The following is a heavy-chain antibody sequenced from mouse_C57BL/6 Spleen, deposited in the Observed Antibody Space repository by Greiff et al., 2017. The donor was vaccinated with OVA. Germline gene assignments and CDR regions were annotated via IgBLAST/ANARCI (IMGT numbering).Heavy chain of an antibody. D-gene: IGHD1-1*01. V-gene: IGHV5-4*01. Sequence: EVQGVESGGGLVKPGGSLTLSCAASGFTFSSYAMSWVRQTPEKRLEWVATISDGGSYTYYPDNVKGRYTISRDNAKNNLYLQMSHLKSEDTAMYYCARDGYYGSSYPFAYWGQGTLVTVSA. J-gene: IGHJ3*01. CDR2: ISDGGSYT. CDR1: GFTFSSYA. CDR3: ARDGYYGSSYPFAY.